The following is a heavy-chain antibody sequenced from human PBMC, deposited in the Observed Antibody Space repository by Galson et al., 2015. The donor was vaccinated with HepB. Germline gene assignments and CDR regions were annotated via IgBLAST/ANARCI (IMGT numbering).Heavy chain of an antibody. J-gene: IGHJ6*02. V-gene: IGHV3-7*03. CDR2: IKQDGSEK. D-gene: IGHD2-15*01. Sequence: SLRLSCAASGFTFSSYWMSWVRQAPGKGLEWVANIKQDGSEKYYVDSVKGRFTISRDNAKNSLYLQMNSLRAEDTAVYYCAREEVVEDLCYYYYGRDVWGQGTTVTVSS. CDR3: AREEVVEDLCYYYYGRDV. CDR1: GFTFSSYW.